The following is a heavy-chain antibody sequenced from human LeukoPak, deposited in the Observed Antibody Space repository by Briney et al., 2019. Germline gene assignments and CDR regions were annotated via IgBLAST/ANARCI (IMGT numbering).Heavy chain of an antibody. J-gene: IGHJ3*02. CDR3: ARESSGSFDI. V-gene: IGHV3-21*01. CDR1: GFTFSSYS. Sequence: GGSLRLSCAASGFTFSSYSMNWVRQAPGKGLEWVSSIGSRSTSIYYADSVKGRFTISRDNAKNSLYLQMNSLRAEDTAVYYCARESSGSFDIWGQGTMVTVSS. CDR2: IGSRSTSI. D-gene: IGHD6-25*01.